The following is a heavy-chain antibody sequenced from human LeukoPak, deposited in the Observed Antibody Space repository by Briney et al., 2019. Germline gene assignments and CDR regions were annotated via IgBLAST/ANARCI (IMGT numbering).Heavy chain of an antibody. J-gene: IGHJ4*02. CDR3: ARDGTDYGDYVRCFDY. D-gene: IGHD4-17*01. CDR2: IWYDGSNK. Sequence: GGSLRLSCVASGFTFSSYGMHWVRQVPGKGLEWVALIWYDGSNKYYSDSVKGRFTISRDNSKNTLYLQMNSLRAEDTAVYYCARDGTDYGDYVRCFDYWGQGTLVTVSS. CDR1: GFTFSSYG. V-gene: IGHV3-30*02.